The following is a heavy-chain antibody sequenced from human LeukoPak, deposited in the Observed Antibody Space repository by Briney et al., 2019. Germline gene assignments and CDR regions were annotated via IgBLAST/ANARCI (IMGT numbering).Heavy chain of an antibody. D-gene: IGHD2-2*01. CDR2: IYYSGST. Sequence: ETLSLTCTVSGSSISSYYWSWIRQPPGKGLEWIGYIYYSGSTNYNPSLKSRVTISVDTSKNQFSLKLSSVTAADTAVYYCARHIVVVPAGIVLFDPWGQGTLVTVSS. V-gene: IGHV4-59*08. J-gene: IGHJ5*02. CDR1: GSSISSYY. CDR3: ARHIVVVPAGIVLFDP.